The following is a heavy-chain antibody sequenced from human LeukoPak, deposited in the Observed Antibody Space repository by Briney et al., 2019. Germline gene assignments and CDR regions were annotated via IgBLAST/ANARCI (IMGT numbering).Heavy chain of an antibody. CDR2: INPNSGGT. D-gene: IGHD4-17*01. CDR3: ASLTGYDGGYGDYGYNWFDP. Sequence: ASVKVSCKASGYTFTGYYMHWVRQAPGQGLEWMGWINPNSGGTNYAQKLQGRVTMTRDTSISTAYMELSRLRSDDTAVYYCASLTGYDGGYGDYGYNWFDPWGQGTLVTVSS. J-gene: IGHJ5*02. V-gene: IGHV1-2*02. CDR1: GYTFTGYY.